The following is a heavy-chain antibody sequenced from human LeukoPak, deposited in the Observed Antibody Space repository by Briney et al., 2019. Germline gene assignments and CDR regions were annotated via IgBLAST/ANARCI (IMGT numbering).Heavy chain of an antibody. CDR1: GYTFTGYY. D-gene: IGHD3-22*01. V-gene: IGHV1-2*02. CDR3: ARVGYDSSGYYCAY. J-gene: IGHJ4*02. Sequence: ASVKVSCYASGYTFTGYYMHWVRQAPGQGLEWMGWINPNSGGTNYAQKFQGRVTMTRDTSISTAYMELSRLRSDDTAVYYCARVGYDSSGYYCAYWGRGTLVTVSS. CDR2: INPNSGGT.